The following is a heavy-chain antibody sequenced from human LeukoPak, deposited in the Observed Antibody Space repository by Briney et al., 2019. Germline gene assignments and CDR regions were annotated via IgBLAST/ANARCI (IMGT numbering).Heavy chain of an antibody. J-gene: IGHJ4*02. CDR2: IKQDGNEQ. V-gene: IGHV3-7*01. Sequence: GGSLRLSCAASGFTFSSYWMSWVRQAPGKGLGWVASIKQDGNEQYFVDSVKGRFTISRDNDKNSLYLQLNSLRAEDTAVYYCARDQSIAGPTTADYWGQGTLVTVSS. D-gene: IGHD1-26*01. CDR1: GFTFSSYW. CDR3: ARDQSIAGPTTADY.